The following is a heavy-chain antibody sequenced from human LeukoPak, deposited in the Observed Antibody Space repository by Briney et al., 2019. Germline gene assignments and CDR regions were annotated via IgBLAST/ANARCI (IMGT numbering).Heavy chain of an antibody. CDR3: ARDRGENYFDY. Sequence: ASVKVSCKASGYSFTGYYIHWVRQAPGQGLEWMGWVKTKSGDTKYTQKFQGRVTMTRDTTISTVYLDLSRLRFDDTAVYYCARDRGENYFDYWGQGTLVSVSS. J-gene: IGHJ4*02. D-gene: IGHD3-10*01. CDR2: VKTKSGDT. CDR1: GYSFTGYY. V-gene: IGHV1-2*02.